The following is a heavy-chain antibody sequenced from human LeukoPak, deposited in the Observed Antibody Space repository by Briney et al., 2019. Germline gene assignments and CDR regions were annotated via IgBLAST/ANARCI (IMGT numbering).Heavy chain of an antibody. D-gene: IGHD3-3*01. CDR2: IYYSGNT. CDR1: GGSVSSVGYY. V-gene: IGHV4-31*03. Sequence: SETLSLTCTVSGGSVSSVGYYWNWIRQHPVEGLEWVGYIYYSGNTYYNPKLKSRTTIALDTSKNRFSLNLNSVTDADTAVYYCAPGALGVWFDPWGQGTRVTVSS. J-gene: IGHJ5*02. CDR3: APGALGVWFDP.